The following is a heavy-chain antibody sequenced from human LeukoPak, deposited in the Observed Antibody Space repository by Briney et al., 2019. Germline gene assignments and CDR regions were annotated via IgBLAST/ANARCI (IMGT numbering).Heavy chain of an antibody. CDR2: INPNSGGT. CDR3: ARKRNSYDAFDI. D-gene: IGHD2/OR15-2a*01. Sequence: SSVKVSCKASGYTFTGYYMHWVRQAPGQGLEWMGWINPNSGGTNYAQKFQGRVTMTRDTSISTAYMELSRLRSDDTAVYYCARKRNSYDAFDIWGQGTMVTVSS. V-gene: IGHV1-2*02. J-gene: IGHJ3*02. CDR1: GYTFTGYY.